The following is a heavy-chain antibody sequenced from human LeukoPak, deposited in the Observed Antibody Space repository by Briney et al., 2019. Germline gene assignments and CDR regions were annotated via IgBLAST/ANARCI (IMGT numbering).Heavy chain of an antibody. V-gene: IGHV4-39*07. CDR1: GGSISSSSYY. CDR3: ARRRYQLHRRYFDL. CDR2: IYYSRST. D-gene: IGHD2-2*01. J-gene: IGHJ2*01. Sequence: PSETLSLTCTVSGGSISSSSYYWGCIRQPPGKGLEWIGSIYYSRSTNYNPSLKSRVTISVDTSKNQFSLKLSSVTAADTTIYCCARRRYQLHRRYFDLWGRGTLVTVSS.